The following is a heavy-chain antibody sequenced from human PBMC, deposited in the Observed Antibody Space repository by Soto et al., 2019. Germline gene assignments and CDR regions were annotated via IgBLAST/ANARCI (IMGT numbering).Heavy chain of an antibody. Sequence: EVQLVESGGAVVKPGGSLRLSCAASGFTFSNAWMSWVRQAPGKGLEWVGRIKSKTDGGTTDYAAAVECRFTILSEDSKNTVYLQMDSMKTEGTAVYYCSTKTTCITTLGPGYWGQGTLVTVSS. CDR2: IKSKTDGGTT. V-gene: IGHV3-15*02. D-gene: IGHD1-20*01. J-gene: IGHJ4*02. CDR1: GFTFSNAW. CDR3: STKTTCITTLGPGY.